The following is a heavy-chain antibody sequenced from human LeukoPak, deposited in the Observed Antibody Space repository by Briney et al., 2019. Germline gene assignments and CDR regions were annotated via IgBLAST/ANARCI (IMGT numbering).Heavy chain of an antibody. V-gene: IGHV3-23*01. CDR2: I. J-gene: IGHJ4*02. CDR3: AKVPRWELLTYFDY. D-gene: IGHD1-26*01. Sequence: GGSLRLSCAASGFTFSNYAMIWVRQAPGKGLEWVSAIKGRFTISRDNSKNTVYLQMNSLRAEDTAVYYCAKVPRWELLTYFDYWGQGTLVTVSS. CDR1: GFTFSNYA.